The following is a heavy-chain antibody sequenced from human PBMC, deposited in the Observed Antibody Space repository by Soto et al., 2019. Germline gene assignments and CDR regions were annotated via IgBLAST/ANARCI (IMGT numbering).Heavy chain of an antibody. Sequence: GSGPTLVNPTQTLTLTCTFSGFSLSTSGMCVSWIRQPPGKALEWLARIDRDDDKYYSTSLKTRLTISKDTSKNQVVLTMTNMDPVDTATYYCARTYSSSWYLYFDYWGQGTLVTVSS. V-gene: IGHV2-70*11. CDR2: IDRDDDK. CDR3: ARTYSSSWYLYFDY. J-gene: IGHJ4*02. D-gene: IGHD6-13*01. CDR1: GFSLSTSGMC.